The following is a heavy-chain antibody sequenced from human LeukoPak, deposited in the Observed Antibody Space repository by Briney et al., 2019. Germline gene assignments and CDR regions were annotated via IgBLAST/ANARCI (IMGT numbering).Heavy chain of an antibody. CDR2: IYYSGST. CDR3: ARERVVPAAREIDY. D-gene: IGHD2-2*01. J-gene: IGHJ4*02. Sequence: PSETLSLTCSVSGGSISSYYWSWIRQPPGKGLEWIGYIYYSGSTNYNPSLKSRVTISVDTSKNQFSLKLSSVTAADTAVYYCARERVVPAAREIDYWGQGTLVTVSS. CDR1: GGSISSYY. V-gene: IGHV4-59*12.